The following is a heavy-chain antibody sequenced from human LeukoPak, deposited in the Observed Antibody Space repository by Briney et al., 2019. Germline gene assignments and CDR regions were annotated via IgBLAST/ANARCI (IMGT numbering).Heavy chain of an antibody. CDR2: ISSSGSTI. D-gene: IGHD3-10*01. V-gene: IGHV3-48*03. CDR3: ARVRYYGSGSGF. J-gene: IGHJ4*02. Sequence: PGGSLRLSCAASGFTFSSYEMNWVRQAPGKGLEWVSYISSSGSTIYYADSVKGRFTISRDNAKNSLYLQVNSLRAEDTAVYYCARVRYYGSGSGFWGQGTLVTVSS. CDR1: GFTFSSYE.